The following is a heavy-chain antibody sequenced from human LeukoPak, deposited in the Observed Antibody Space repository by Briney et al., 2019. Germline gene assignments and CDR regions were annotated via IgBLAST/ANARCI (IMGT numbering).Heavy chain of an antibody. CDR3: ATVNDYYDSSGYYETFDY. D-gene: IGHD3-22*01. CDR2: FGPEDGET. V-gene: IGHV1-24*01. Sequence: GASVKVSCKVSGYTLTELSMHWVRQAPGKGLEWMGGFGPEDGETIYAQKFQGRVTMTEDTSTDTAYMELSSLRSEDTAVCYCATVNDYYDSSGYYETFDYWGQGTLVTVSS. CDR1: GYTLTELS. J-gene: IGHJ4*02.